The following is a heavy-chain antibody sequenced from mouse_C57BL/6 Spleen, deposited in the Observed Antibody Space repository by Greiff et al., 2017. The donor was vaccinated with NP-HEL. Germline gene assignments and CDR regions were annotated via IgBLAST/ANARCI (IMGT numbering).Heavy chain of an antibody. CDR1: GFTFSSYA. CDR3: ARDYYGSSPPFDY. CDR2: ISDGGSYT. Sequence: EVKLVESGGGLVKPGGSLKLSCAASGFTFSSYAMSWVRQTPEKRLEWVATISDGGSYTYYPDNVKGRFTISRDNAKNNLYLQMSHLKSEDTAMYYCARDYYGSSPPFDYWGQGTTLTVSS. D-gene: IGHD1-1*01. V-gene: IGHV5-4*01. J-gene: IGHJ2*01.